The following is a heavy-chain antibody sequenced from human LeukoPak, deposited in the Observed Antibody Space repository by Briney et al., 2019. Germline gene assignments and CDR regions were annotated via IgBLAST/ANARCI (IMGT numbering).Heavy chain of an antibody. CDR1: GYTFTSYA. CDR2: INAGNGNT. J-gene: IGHJ3*02. CDR3: ARDRGYCSGGSCLNDAFDI. D-gene: IGHD2-15*01. Sequence: ASVKVSCKASGYTFTSYAMHWVRQAPGQRLEWMGWINAGNGNTKYSQEFQGRVTITRDTSASTAYMELSSLRSEDTAVYYCARDRGYCSGGSCLNDAFDIWGQGTMVTVSS. V-gene: IGHV1-3*03.